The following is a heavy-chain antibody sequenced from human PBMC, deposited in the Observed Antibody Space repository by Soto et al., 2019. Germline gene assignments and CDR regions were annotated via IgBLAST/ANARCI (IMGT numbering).Heavy chain of an antibody. CDR3: TTDPRAVAGRPQIYYYYGMDV. J-gene: IGHJ6*02. Sequence: PGGSLRLSCAASGFTFSSYAMSWVRQAPGKGLEWVGRIKSKTDGGTTDYAAPVKGRFTISRDDSKNTLYLQMNSLKTEDTAVYYCTTDPRAVAGRPQIYYYYGMDVWGQGTTVTVSS. V-gene: IGHV3-15*01. D-gene: IGHD6-19*01. CDR2: IKSKTDGGTT. CDR1: GFTFSSYA.